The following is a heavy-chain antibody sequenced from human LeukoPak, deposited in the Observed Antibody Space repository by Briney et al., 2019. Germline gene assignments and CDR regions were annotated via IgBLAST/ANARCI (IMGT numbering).Heavy chain of an antibody. D-gene: IGHD5-12*01. CDR2: ISSSSSYI. CDR3: ARHPGYAAEFDY. V-gene: IGHV3-21*01. CDR1: GFTFSSYS. Sequence: GGSLRLSCAASGFTFSSYSMNWVRQAPGKGLEWVSSISSSSSYIYYADSVKGRFTISRDNAKNSLYLQMNSLRAEDTAVYYCARHPGYAAEFDYWGQGTLVTVSS. J-gene: IGHJ4*02.